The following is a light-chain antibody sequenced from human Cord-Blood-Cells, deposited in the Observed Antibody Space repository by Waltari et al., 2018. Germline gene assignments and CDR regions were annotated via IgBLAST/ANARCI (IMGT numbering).Light chain of an antibody. CDR1: RSDVGRYNY. CDR3: SSYTSSSTLV. J-gene: IGLJ1*01. CDR2: EVS. V-gene: IGLV2-14*01. Sequence: QSALTQPASVSGSPGQSLTISCTGTRSDVGRYNYVSWYQQHPGKAPKLMIYEVSNRPSGVSNRFSGSKSGNTASLTISGLQAEDEADYYCSSYTSSSTLVFGTGTKVTVL.